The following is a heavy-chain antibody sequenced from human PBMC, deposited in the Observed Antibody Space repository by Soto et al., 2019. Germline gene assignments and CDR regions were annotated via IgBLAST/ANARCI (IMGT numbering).Heavy chain of an antibody. D-gene: IGHD4-4*01. CDR2: INSDGSST. CDR3: ARDRSYRLDV. CDR1: GSTFSNDW. Sequence: PGGSLRLSCAVSGSTFSNDWMHWVRQGPGKGLVWVSHINSDGSSTNYADFVKGRFTIARDKAKNTVYLQMNSLRAEDTAVYYCARDRSYRLDVWGPGTTATVSS. V-gene: IGHV3-74*01. J-gene: IGHJ6*02.